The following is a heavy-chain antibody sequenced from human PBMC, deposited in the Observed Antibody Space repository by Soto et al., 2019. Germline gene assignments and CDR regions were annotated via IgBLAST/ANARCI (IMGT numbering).Heavy chain of an antibody. CDR3: ARGRGGSDTNGRDV. CDR2: SIPIFGTA. J-gene: IGHJ6*02. Sequence: QVQLVQSGAEVKKPGSSVKVSCKASGGTFSSYAISWVRQAPGQGLEWMGGSIPIFGTANYPQKFQGSVTITADGSTSTAYMELSSLRSDDTAVYCWARGRGGSDTNGRDVWGQGTTVTVSS. CDR1: GGTFSSYA. D-gene: IGHD1-26*01. V-gene: IGHV1-69*12.